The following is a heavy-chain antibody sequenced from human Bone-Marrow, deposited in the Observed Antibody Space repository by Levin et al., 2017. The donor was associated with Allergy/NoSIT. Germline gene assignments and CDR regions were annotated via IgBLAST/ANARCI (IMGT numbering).Heavy chain of an antibody. Sequence: GGSLRLSCAASGFIFSDYYMSWFRQAPGKGLEWVSHISSSGNTIYYADSVKGRFTISRDNAKNSLYLQMNSLRAEDTAVFYCARDITYYDSYMDVWGKGTTVTVSS. D-gene: IGHD3-16*01. J-gene: IGHJ6*03. CDR1: GFIFSDYY. CDR2: ISSSGNTI. V-gene: IGHV3-11*01. CDR3: ARDITYYDSYMDV.